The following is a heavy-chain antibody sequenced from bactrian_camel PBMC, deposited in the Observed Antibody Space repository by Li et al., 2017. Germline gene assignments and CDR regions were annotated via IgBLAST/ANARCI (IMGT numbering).Heavy chain of an antibody. CDR1: GFTFRYSDYC. CDR2: IYPDGSST. J-gene: IGHJ4*01. Sequence: VQLVESGGGSVQPGGSLRLSCAGSGFTFRYSDYCLGWSRQAPGKGLEWVSAIYPDGSSTLYADSVRGRFTLSRDNAKNTMWLQMNSLKAEDTAVYYCATEVVAGTYNSWGQGTQVTVS. CDR3: ATEVVAGTYNS. D-gene: IGHD6*01. V-gene: IGHV3S6*01.